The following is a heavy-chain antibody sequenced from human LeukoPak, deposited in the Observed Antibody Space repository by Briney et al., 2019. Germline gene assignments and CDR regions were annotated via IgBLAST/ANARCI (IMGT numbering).Heavy chain of an antibody. Sequence: GGSLRLSCAASGFTFSSYAMSWVRQAPGKGLEWVSAISGSGGSTYYADSVKGRFTISRDNSENTLYLQMSSLRAEDTAVYYCAKDRYNWKSPDLDYWGQGTLVTVSS. J-gene: IGHJ4*02. CDR3: AKDRYNWKSPDLDY. CDR1: GFTFSSYA. V-gene: IGHV3-23*01. D-gene: IGHD1-20*01. CDR2: ISGSGGST.